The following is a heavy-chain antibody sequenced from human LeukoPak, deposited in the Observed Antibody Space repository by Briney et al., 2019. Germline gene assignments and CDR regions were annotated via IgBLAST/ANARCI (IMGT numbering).Heavy chain of an antibody. D-gene: IGHD6-19*01. V-gene: IGHV4-34*01. Sequence: PSETLSLTCAVYGGSFSGYYCSWIRQPPGKGLEWIGEINHSGSTNYNPSLKSRVTISVDTSKNQFSLKLSSVTAADTAVYYCARGGSGWYEGYNWFDPWGQGTLVTVSS. J-gene: IGHJ5*02. CDR2: INHSGST. CDR1: GGSFSGYY. CDR3: ARGGSGWYEGYNWFDP.